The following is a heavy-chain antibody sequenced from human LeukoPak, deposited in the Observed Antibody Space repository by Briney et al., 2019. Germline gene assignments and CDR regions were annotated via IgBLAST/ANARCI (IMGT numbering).Heavy chain of an antibody. J-gene: IGHJ5*02. V-gene: IGHV4-39*07. CDR3: ARDLFGVAARFDP. D-gene: IGHD2-15*01. Sequence: PSETLSLTCTVSGGSISSSSYYWGWIRQPPGKGLEWIGSIYYSGSTYYNPSLKSRVTISVDTSKNQFSLKLSSVTAADTAVYYCARDLFGVAARFDPWGQGTLVTVSS. CDR1: GGSISSSSYY. CDR2: IYYSGST.